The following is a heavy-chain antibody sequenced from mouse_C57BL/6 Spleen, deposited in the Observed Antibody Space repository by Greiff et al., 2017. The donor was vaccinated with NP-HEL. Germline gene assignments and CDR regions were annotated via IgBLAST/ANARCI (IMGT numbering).Heavy chain of an antibody. CDR2: IYPGDGDT. CDR1: GYAFSSSW. V-gene: IGHV1-82*01. CDR3: AENWDGNYYFDY. J-gene: IGHJ2*01. Sequence: QVQLKQSGPELVKPGASVKISCKASGYAFSSSWMNWVKQRPGKGLEWIGRIYPGDGDTNYNGKFKGKATLTADKSSSTAYMQLSSLTSEDSAVYFCAENWDGNYYFDYWGQGTTLTVSS. D-gene: IGHD4-1*01.